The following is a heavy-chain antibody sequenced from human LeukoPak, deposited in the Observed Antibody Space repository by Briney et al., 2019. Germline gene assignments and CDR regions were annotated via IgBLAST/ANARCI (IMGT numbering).Heavy chain of an antibody. V-gene: IGHV4-34*01. D-gene: IGHD2-2*02. CDR3: ARSLGYCSSTSCYSWFDP. CDR1: GGSFSGYY. Sequence: SETLSLTCAVYGGSFSGYYWSWIRQPPGKGLEWIGENNHSGSTNYNPSLKSRVTISVDTSKNQFSLKLSSVTAADTAVYYCARSLGYCSSTSCYSWFDPWGQGTLVTVSS. CDR2: NNHSGST. J-gene: IGHJ5*02.